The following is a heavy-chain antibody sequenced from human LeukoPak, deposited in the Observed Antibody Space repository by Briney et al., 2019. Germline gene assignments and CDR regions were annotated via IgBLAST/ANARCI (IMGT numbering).Heavy chain of an antibody. J-gene: IGHJ4*02. CDR1: GGSVSSGSYY. D-gene: IGHD6-19*01. Sequence: PSETLSLTCTVSGGSVSSGSYYWSWIRQPPGKGLEWIGYIYYSGSTNYNPSLKSRVTITVDTSKNQFSLKLSSVTAADTAVYYCARGRYSSGWSPRDWGQGTLVTVSS. V-gene: IGHV4-61*01. CDR3: ARGRYSSGWSPRD. CDR2: IYYSGST.